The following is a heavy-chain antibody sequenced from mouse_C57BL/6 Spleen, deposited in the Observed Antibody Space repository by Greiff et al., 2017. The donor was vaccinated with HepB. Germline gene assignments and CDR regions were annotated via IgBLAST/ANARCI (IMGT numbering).Heavy chain of an antibody. Sequence: VKLMESGAELVKPGASVKISCKASGYAFSSYWMNWVKQRPGKGLEWIGQIYPGDGDTNYNGKFKGKATLTADKSSSTAYMQLSSLTSEDSAVYFCASETYGYDGFDYWGQGTTLTVSS. CDR2: IYPGDGDT. J-gene: IGHJ2*01. D-gene: IGHD2-2*01. CDR1: GYAFSSYW. CDR3: ASETYGYDGFDY. V-gene: IGHV1-80*01.